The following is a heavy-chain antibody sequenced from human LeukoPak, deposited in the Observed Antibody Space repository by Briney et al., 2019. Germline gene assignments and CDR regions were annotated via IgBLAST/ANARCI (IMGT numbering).Heavy chain of an antibody. J-gene: IGHJ3*01. Sequence: SETLSLTCTVSGYSISSGYSWGWIRQPPGKGLQWIGSIFHSGNSYYNPSLKSRVTISVDTSKNQFSLKVNSVTAADTAVYYCARVGYNWNLWFDFWGQGTTVTVSS. CDR2: IFHSGNS. CDR1: GYSISSGYS. V-gene: IGHV4-38-2*02. CDR3: ARVGYNWNLWFDF. D-gene: IGHD1-7*01.